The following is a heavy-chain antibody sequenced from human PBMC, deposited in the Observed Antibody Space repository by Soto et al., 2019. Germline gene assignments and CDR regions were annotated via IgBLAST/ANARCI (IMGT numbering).Heavy chain of an antibody. CDR3: ARSGYSYGPNPLLY. CDR2: IYYSGST. Sequence: QVQLQESGPGLVKPSQTLSLTCTVSGGSISSGGYYWSWIRQHPGKGLEWIGYIYYSGSTYYNPSLKSRVTIPVATSKNQFSLKLSSVTAADTAVYYCARSGYSYGPNPLLYWGQGTLVTVSS. D-gene: IGHD5-18*01. V-gene: IGHV4-31*03. CDR1: GGSISSGGYY. J-gene: IGHJ4*02.